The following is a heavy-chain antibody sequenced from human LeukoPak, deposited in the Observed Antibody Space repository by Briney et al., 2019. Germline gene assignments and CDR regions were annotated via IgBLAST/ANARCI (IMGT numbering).Heavy chain of an antibody. CDR1: GSTHSSYA. J-gene: IGHJ6*02. CDR2: ISGSGGST. D-gene: IGHD3-22*01. CDR3: ARRDSSGYFYYYGMDV. V-gene: IGHV3-23*01. Sequence: GGPLTLFCAASGSTHSSYAMRWPPQARGKAGVGVSSISGSGGSTDYADSVKGRCTISRDNSKNTMYLQLNSLRPEDTAAYYCARRDSSGYFYYYGMDVWGQGTTVTVSS.